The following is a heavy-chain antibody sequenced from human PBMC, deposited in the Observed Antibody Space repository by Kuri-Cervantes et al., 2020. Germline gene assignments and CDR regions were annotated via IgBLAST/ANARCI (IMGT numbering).Heavy chain of an antibody. Sequence: WETLCLTCAVYGGSFSGYYWSWIRQPPGKGLEWIGEINHSGSTNYHPSLQSRVTISVDTSKNHFSLKVSSVTAADTAVYFCARDQYFYYMDVWGKGTAVTVSS. CDR2: INHSGST. D-gene: IGHD2-2*01. CDR1: GGSFSGYY. J-gene: IGHJ6*03. CDR3: ARDQYFYYMDV. V-gene: IGHV4-34*01.